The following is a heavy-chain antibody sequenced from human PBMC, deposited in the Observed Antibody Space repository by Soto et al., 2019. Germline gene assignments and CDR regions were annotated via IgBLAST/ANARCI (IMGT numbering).Heavy chain of an antibody. CDR2: IIPIFGTA. CDR3: ARKYNWNDSDSFDY. J-gene: IGHJ4*02. CDR1: GGTFSSYA. Sequence: QVQLVQSGAEVKKPGSSVKVSCKASGGTFSSYAISWVRQAPGQGLEWMGGIIPIFGTANYAQKFQGRVTITADECTSTAYMELSSLSSEDTAVYYCARKYNWNDSDSFDYWGQGTLVTVSS. D-gene: IGHD1-20*01. V-gene: IGHV1-69*01.